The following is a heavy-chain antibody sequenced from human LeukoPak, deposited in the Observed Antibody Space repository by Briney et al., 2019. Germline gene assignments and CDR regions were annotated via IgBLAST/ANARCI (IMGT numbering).Heavy chain of an antibody. D-gene: IGHD6-6*01. J-gene: IGHJ4*02. CDR1: VYTFTSYA. Sequence: ASVKVSCKASVYTFTSYAMHWVRQVPGQRLQWMGWINAGNGNTKYSQEFQGRVTITRDTSASTAYMELSSLRAEDTALYYCAREKDSSSLGNSFDYWGQGTLVTVSS. CDR3: AREKDSSSLGNSFDY. CDR2: INAGNGNT. V-gene: IGHV1-3*03.